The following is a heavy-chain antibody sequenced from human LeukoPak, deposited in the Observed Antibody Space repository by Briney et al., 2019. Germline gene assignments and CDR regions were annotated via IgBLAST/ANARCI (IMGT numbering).Heavy chain of an antibody. J-gene: IGHJ5*02. V-gene: IGHV4-4*09. CDR2: IYTSGST. CDR1: GGSISSYY. D-gene: IGHD2-2*02. CDR3: ARQSTGYCSSTSCYTLSNNWFDP. Sequence: ASETLSLTCPVAGGSISSYYWSWIRQPPGKGLEWIGYIYTSGSTNYNPSLKSRVTISVDTSKNQFSLKLSSVTAADTAVFYVARQSTGYCSSTSCYTLSNNWFDPSGQGTLVTVSS.